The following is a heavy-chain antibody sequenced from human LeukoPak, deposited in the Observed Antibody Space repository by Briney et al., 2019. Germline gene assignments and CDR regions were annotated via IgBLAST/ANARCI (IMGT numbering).Heavy chain of an antibody. V-gene: IGHV3-23*01. CDR3: AKQDYYDSSGYYQPLSHIYYFDY. CDR1: GFTFGTYA. J-gene: IGHJ4*02. D-gene: IGHD3-22*01. CDR2: ISGSGGST. Sequence: GGSLRLSCAASGFTFGTYAMSWVRQAPGKGLEWISAISGSGGSTYYADSVKGRFTISRDNSKNTLYLQMNSLRAEDTAVYYCAKQDYYDSSGYYQPLSHIYYFDYWGQGTLVTVSS.